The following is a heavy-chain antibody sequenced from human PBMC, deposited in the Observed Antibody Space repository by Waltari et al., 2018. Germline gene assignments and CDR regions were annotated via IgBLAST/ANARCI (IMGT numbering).Heavy chain of an antibody. CDR3: AREEGRYYNFWNGYYAFDN. J-gene: IGHJ4*02. Sequence: QVQLQESGPGLVKPSQTLSLTCTVSGDSISNGSSHWSWIRQPAGKRLECIGRIYNSGGVKHTPSLKRRVTMSIDTSENQFYLDLRSGTAADTAIYYCAREEGRYYNFWNGYYAFDNWCQGTLVTVSS. D-gene: IGHD3-3*01. CDR2: IYNSGGV. CDR1: GDSISNGSSH. V-gene: IGHV4-61*02.